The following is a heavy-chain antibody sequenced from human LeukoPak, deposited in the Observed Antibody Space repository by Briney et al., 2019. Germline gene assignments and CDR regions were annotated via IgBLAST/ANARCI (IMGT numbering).Heavy chain of an antibody. CDR3: ARDGDYYDSSGYYYC. V-gene: IGHV3-21*01. D-gene: IGHD3-22*01. Sequence: GGSLRLSCAASGFTFSSYSMNWVRQAPGKGLEWVSSISSSSSYIYYADSVKGRFTISRDNAKNSLYLQMNSLRAEDTAVYYCARDGDYYDSSGYYYCWGQGTLVAVSS. CDR1: GFTFSSYS. J-gene: IGHJ4*02. CDR2: ISSSSSYI.